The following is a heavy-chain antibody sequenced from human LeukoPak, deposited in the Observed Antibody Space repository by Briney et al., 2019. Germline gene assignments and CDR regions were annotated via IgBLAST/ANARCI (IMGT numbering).Heavy chain of an antibody. Sequence: PSETLSLTCAVSGGSISSSNWWSWVRQPPGKGLEWIGEIYHSGSTNYNPSLKSRVTISVDKSKNQFSLKLNSVTAADTAVYYCARVPNYYDSSGYTFDYWGQGTLVTVSS. D-gene: IGHD3-22*01. CDR3: ARVPNYYDSSGYTFDY. J-gene: IGHJ4*02. V-gene: IGHV4-4*02. CDR1: GGSISSSNW. CDR2: IYHSGST.